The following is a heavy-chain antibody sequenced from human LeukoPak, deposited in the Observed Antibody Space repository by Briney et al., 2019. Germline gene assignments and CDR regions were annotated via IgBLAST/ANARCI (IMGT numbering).Heavy chain of an antibody. V-gene: IGHV1-69*06. CDR3: ARGRRDVDTAMAAPYNWFDP. CDR2: IIPIFGTA. CDR1: GYTFTSYG. J-gene: IGHJ5*02. Sequence: SVKVSCKASGYTFTSYGISWVRQAPGQGLEWMGGIIPIFGTANYAQKFQGRVTITADKSTSTAYMELSSLRSEDTAVYYCARGRRDVDTAMAAPYNWFDPWGQGTLVTVSS. D-gene: IGHD5-18*01.